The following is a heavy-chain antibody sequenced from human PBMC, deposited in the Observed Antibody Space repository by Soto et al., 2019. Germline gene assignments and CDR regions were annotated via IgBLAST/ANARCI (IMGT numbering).Heavy chain of an antibody. J-gene: IGHJ6*02. V-gene: IGHV3-48*03. CDR1: GFTFSSYE. CDR2: ISSSGSTI. CDR3: ARGTVERSGYFYGMDV. D-gene: IGHD3-3*01. Sequence: GGSLRLSCAASGFTFSSYEMNWVRQAPGKGLEWVSYISSSGSTIYYADSVKGRFTISRDNAKNSLYLQMNSLRAEDTAVYYCARGTVERSGYFYGMDVWGQGTTVTVSS.